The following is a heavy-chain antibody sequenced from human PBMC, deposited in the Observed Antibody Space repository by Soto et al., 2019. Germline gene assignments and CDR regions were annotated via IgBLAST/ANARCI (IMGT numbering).Heavy chain of an antibody. CDR2: IYSGGST. V-gene: IGHV3-53*01. CDR1: GFTVSSNY. D-gene: IGHD2-2*02. CDR3: AKDLRADRYCSSTSCYTGGPNWFDP. J-gene: IGHJ5*02. Sequence: GGSLRLSCAASGFTVSSNYMSWVRQAPGKGLEWVSVIYSGGSTYYADSVKGRFTISRDNSKNTLYLQMNSLRAEDTAVYYCAKDLRADRYCSSTSCYTGGPNWFDPWGQGTLVTVSS.